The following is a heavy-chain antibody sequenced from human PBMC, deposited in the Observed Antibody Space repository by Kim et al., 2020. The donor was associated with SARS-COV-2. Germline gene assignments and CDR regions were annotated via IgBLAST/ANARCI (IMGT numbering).Heavy chain of an antibody. CDR2: LYYTGST. V-gene: IGHV4-59*01. Sequence: SETLSLTCTVSGGSISGYYWSWIRQPPGKGLEWIGYLYYTGSTDYNPSLESRVTISVDTSKKQLSLKLTSVTAADTAVYYCARGAAAAGSQWYFDLWGRGTLVTVSS. CDR1: GGSISGYY. D-gene: IGHD6-13*01. CDR3: ARGAAAAGSQWYFDL. J-gene: IGHJ2*01.